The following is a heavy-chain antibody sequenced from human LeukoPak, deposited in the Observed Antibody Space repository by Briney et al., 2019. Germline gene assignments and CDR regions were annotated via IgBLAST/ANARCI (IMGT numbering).Heavy chain of an antibody. CDR1: GFTFSSYE. D-gene: IGHD2-21*02. V-gene: IGHV3-30*02. CDR2: IRYDGSNK. J-gene: IGHJ4*02. Sequence: PGGSLRLSCAASGFTFSSYEMNWVRQAPGKGLEWVAFIRYDGSNKYYADSVKGRFTISRDNSKNTLYLQMNSLRAEDTAVYYCAKSSGMTAIPYGGFDYWGQGTLVTVSS. CDR3: AKSSGMTAIPYGGFDY.